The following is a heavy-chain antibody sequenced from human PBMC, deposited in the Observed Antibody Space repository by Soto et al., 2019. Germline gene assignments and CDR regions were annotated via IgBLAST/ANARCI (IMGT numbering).Heavy chain of an antibody. V-gene: IGHV4-4*02. CDR2: VYQSGIT. CDR1: TGSISSTTW. D-gene: IGHD1-26*01. Sequence: QVQLQESGPGLVKPSGTLSLTCAVSTGSISSTTWWTWVRQSPGKTLEWIGEVYQSGITTYHPSLDSRVTISIDKSKSQFSLQLTSVTAADTAVYYCARRWEVNGAYLDYWGPGTLVTVSS. J-gene: IGHJ4*02. CDR3: ARRWEVNGAYLDY.